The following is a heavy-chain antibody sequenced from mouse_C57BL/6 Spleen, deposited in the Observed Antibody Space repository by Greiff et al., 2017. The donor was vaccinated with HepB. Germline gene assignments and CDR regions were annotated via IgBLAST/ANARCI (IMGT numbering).Heavy chain of an antibody. D-gene: IGHD2-12*01. V-gene: IGHV1-62-2*01. CDR1: GYTFTEYT. J-gene: IGHJ4*01. CDR2: FYPGSGSI. Sequence: QVQLKQSGAELVKPGASVKLSCKASGYTFTEYTIHWVKQRSGQGLEWIGWFYPGSGSIKYNEKFKDKATLTADKSSSTVYMELSRWTSEDSAVYFCARHGGGLSLRQGYAMDYWGQGTSVTVSS. CDR3: ARHGGGLSLRQGYAMDY.